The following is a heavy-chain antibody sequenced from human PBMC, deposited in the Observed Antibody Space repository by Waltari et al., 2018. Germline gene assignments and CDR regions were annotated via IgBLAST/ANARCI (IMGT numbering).Heavy chain of an antibody. J-gene: IGHJ4*02. CDR2: INPNSGAT. Sequence: QVQLVQSGAGGKKPGASVTVSGKASGYSCPGKGMHWVGQAPGQGLEWMGWINPNSGATNYAQKFQGRVTMTRDTSISTAYMALRRLRSDDTAVYYCASMGSELGIGGLDSWGQGTLVTVSS. CDR3: ASMGSELGIGGLDS. V-gene: IGHV1-2*02. CDR1: GYSCPGKG. D-gene: IGHD7-27*01.